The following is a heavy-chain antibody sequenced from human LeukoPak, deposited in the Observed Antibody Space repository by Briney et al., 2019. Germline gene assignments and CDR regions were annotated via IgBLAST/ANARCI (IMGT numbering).Heavy chain of an antibody. CDR2: IYHSGGS. Sequence: SETLSLTCVVSGYSISNDYYWGWIRQPPGKGLEWIGNIYHSGGSYYNPSLKSRVTILVDTSNNQFSLKLSSVTAADTGVYYCAKAGTTGIHHWFDPWGQGNLVTVSS. CDR1: GYSISNDYY. D-gene: IGHD1-1*01. V-gene: IGHV4-38-2*01. CDR3: AKAGTTGIHHWFDP. J-gene: IGHJ5*02.